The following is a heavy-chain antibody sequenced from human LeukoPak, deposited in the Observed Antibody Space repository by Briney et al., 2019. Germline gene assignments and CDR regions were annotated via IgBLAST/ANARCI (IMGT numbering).Heavy chain of an antibody. Sequence: GRSLRLSCAASGFTFSSYGMHWVRQAPGKGLEWVAVISYDGSNKYYADSVKGRFTISRDNSKNTLYLQMNSLRAEDTAVYYCAKDFITGTTGFGYWGQGTLVTVSS. CDR2: ISYDGSNK. J-gene: IGHJ4*02. CDR1: GFTFSSYG. CDR3: AKDFITGTTGFGY. D-gene: IGHD1-7*01. V-gene: IGHV3-30*18.